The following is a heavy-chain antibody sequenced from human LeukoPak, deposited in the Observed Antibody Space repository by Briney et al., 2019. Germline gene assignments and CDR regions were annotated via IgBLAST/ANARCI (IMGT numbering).Heavy chain of an antibody. Sequence: ASVTVSCTASGYPFIDYYLHWVRQAPGQGLEWMGCINPNTGDTNSAQNFQGRVIMTRDTSITTAYMELSRLKSDDTALYYCASKGAGHCYDASCMGSFDLWGQGTTVAVSS. CDR1: GYPFIDYY. J-gene: IGHJ3*01. D-gene: IGHD2-15*01. CDR2: INPNTGDT. V-gene: IGHV1-2*02. CDR3: ASKGAGHCYDASCMGSFDL.